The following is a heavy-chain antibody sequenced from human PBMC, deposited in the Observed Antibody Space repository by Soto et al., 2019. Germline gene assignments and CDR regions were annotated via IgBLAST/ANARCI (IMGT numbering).Heavy chain of an antibody. Sequence: VQLLESGGGLVQPGGSLRLSCAASGFTFSSYAMSWVRQAPGKGLEWVSAISGSGGSTYYADSVKGRFTISRDNSKNTLYLQMNSLRAEDTAVYYCAKAAHYGSGSYSNFDYWGQGTLVTVSS. CDR1: GFTFSSYA. J-gene: IGHJ4*02. V-gene: IGHV3-23*01. CDR3: AKAAHYGSGSYSNFDY. CDR2: ISGSGGST. D-gene: IGHD3-10*01.